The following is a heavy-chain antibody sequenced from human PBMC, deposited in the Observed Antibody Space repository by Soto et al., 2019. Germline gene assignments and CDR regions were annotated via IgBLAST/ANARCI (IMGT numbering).Heavy chain of an antibody. J-gene: IGHJ5*02. D-gene: IGHD6-13*01. Sequence: GASVKVSCKASGYTFTSYGIHWVRQAPGQRLEWMGWINAANGDTKYSPKFQGRVTITRDTSAGTAYMELSSLRSEDTAVYYCVRRHVSATGIDWFDPWGQGXLVTVYS. CDR3: VRRHVSATGIDWFDP. CDR2: INAANGDT. CDR1: GYTFTSYG. V-gene: IGHV1-3*01.